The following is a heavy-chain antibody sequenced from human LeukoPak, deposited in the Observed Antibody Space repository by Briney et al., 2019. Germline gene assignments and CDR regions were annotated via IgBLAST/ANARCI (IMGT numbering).Heavy chain of an antibody. V-gene: IGHV4-59*01. CDR3: ARFAYCGGHCWYYFDY. D-gene: IGHD2-21*02. CDR2: IYSSGST. J-gene: IGHJ4*02. CDR1: GGSISSYY. Sequence: TSETLSLTCTVSGGSISSYYWSWIRQPPGKGLEWIGYIYSSGSTNYNPSLKSRITISVDTSKNQFSLKLSSVSAADTAVYYCARFAYCGGHCWYYFDYWGQGSLVTVSS.